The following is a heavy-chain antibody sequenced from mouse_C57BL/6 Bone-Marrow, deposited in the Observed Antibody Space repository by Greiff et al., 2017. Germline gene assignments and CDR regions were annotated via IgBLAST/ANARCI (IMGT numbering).Heavy chain of an antibody. Sequence: VQLQQSGAALVRPGASLKFSCTASGFNIKDYSMHWVQQRPEQGLEWIGRIGPEDGATEYAPKLPGMSTITADTSSNTAYLQLSSLTSEDTAVYYCTTLEGYWYFDVWGTGTTVTVSA. CDR3: TTLEGYWYFDV. CDR2: IGPEDGAT. CDR1: GFNIKDYS. V-gene: IGHV14-1*01. J-gene: IGHJ1*03.